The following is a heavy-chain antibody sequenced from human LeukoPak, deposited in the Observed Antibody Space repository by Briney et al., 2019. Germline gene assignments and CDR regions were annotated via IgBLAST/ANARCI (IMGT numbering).Heavy chain of an antibody. V-gene: IGHV4-4*07. J-gene: IGHJ5*02. CDR1: GGSISSYY. D-gene: IGHD2-2*01. CDR3: ARGCSSTSCRGFDP. CDR2: IYTSGST. Sequence: PSETLSLTCTVSGGSISSYYWSWIRQPAGKGLEWIGRIYTSGSTNYNPSLKSRVTISVDKSKNQFSLKLSSVTAADTAVYYRARGCSSTSCRGFDPWGQGTLVTVSS.